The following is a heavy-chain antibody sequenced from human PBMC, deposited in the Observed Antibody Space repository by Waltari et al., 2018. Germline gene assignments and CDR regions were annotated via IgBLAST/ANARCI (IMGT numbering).Heavy chain of an antibody. D-gene: IGHD3-10*01. CDR2: IYYSGST. Sequence: QLQLQESGPGLVKPSETLSLTCTVPGGSISSCRYYWGWIRQPPGKGLEWIGSIYYSGSTYYNPSLKSRVTISVDTSKNQFSLKLSSVTTADTAVYYCARREFQRDYLPNWFDPWGQGTLVTVSS. J-gene: IGHJ5*02. CDR1: GGSISSCRYY. V-gene: IGHV4-39*07. CDR3: ARREFQRDYLPNWFDP.